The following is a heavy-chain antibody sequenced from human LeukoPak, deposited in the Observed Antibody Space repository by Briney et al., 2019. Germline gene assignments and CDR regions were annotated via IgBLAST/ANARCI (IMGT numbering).Heavy chain of an antibody. CDR3: ARELLWFGEFDP. V-gene: IGHV4-30-2*01. J-gene: IGHJ5*02. CDR1: GGSISSGGYS. CDR2: IYHSGST. D-gene: IGHD3-10*01. Sequence: SETLSLTCAVSGGSISSGGYSWSWIRQPPGKGLEWIGYIYHSGSTYYNPSLKSRVTISVDRSENQFSLKLSSVTAADTAVYYCARELLWFGEFDPWGQGTLVTVSS.